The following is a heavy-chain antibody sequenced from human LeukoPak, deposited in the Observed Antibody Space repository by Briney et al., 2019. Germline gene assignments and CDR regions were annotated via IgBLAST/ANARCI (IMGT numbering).Heavy chain of an antibody. D-gene: IGHD3-22*01. CDR2: INPNSGGT. Sequence: ASVKVSCKASRYTFTGYYMHWVRQAPGQGLEWMGWINPNSGGTNYAQKFQGRVTMTRDTSISTAYMELSRLRSDDTAVYYCARLQMYYYDSSGRSGWFDPWGQGTLVTVSS. J-gene: IGHJ5*02. V-gene: IGHV1-2*02. CDR3: ARLQMYYYDSSGRSGWFDP. CDR1: RYTFTGYY.